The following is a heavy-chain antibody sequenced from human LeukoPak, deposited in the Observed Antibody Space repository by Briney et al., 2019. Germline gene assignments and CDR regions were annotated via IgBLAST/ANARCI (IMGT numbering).Heavy chain of an antibody. V-gene: IGHV3-33*01. CDR1: GFTFSSYG. Sequence: GGSLRLSCAASGFTFSSYGMHWVRQAPGKGLEWVAVIWYDGSNKYYADSVKGRFTISRDNSKNTLYLQMNSLRAEDTAVYYCARDVNSSGWYHYYGMDVWGQGTAVTVSS. CDR3: ARDVNSSGWYHYYGMDV. D-gene: IGHD6-19*01. J-gene: IGHJ6*02. CDR2: IWYDGSNK.